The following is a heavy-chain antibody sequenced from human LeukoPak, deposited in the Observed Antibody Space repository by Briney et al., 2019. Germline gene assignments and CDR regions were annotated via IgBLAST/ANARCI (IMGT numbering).Heavy chain of an antibody. Sequence: GGSLRLSCAASGFTFSNYGMHWVRQAPGKGLEWVAVICYDGSNKYYADSVKGRFTISTDNSKNTLYLQMNSLRVEDTAVYYCAKERYSGSYSFDYWGQGSLVTVSS. CDR1: GFTFSNYG. V-gene: IGHV3-33*06. CDR2: ICYDGSNK. D-gene: IGHD1-26*01. CDR3: AKERYSGSYSFDY. J-gene: IGHJ4*02.